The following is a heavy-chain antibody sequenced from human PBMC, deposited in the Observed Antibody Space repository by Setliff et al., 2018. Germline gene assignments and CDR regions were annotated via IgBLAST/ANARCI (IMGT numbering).Heavy chain of an antibody. V-gene: IGHV4-38-2*01. CDR3: ARVALVVVIRNAFDI. Sequence: SETLSLTCAVSGYSISSGYYWGWIRQPPGKGLEWIGSIYYSGSTYYNPSLKSRVTISVDTSKNQFSLKLSSVTAADTAVYYCARVALVVVIRNAFDIWGQGTMVTVSS. J-gene: IGHJ3*02. CDR1: GYSISSGYY. CDR2: IYYSGST. D-gene: IGHD2-21*01.